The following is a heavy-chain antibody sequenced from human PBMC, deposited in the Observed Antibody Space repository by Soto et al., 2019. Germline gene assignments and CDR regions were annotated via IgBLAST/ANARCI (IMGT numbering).Heavy chain of an antibody. Sequence: PSETLSLTCTVSGGSISSSSYYWGWIRQPPGKGLEWIGSIYYSGSTYYNPSLKSRVTISVDTSKNQFSLKLSSVTAADTAVYYCASSYYDFWSGYSYNWFDPWGQGTLVTVSS. J-gene: IGHJ5*02. D-gene: IGHD3-3*01. CDR2: IYYSGST. CDR1: GGSISSSSYY. CDR3: ASSYYDFWSGYSYNWFDP. V-gene: IGHV4-39*01.